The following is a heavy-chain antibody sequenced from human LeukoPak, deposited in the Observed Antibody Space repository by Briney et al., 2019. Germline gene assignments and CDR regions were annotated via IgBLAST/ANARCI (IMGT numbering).Heavy chain of an antibody. D-gene: IGHD3-16*01. V-gene: IGHV3-21*01. J-gene: IGHJ6*04. CDR3: VRLWEGGLRSPLYYYYYGLDA. CDR1: DNSFNSYI. CDR2: ISASSTYT. Sequence: GGSLRLSCVGSDNSFNSYIINWVRQAPGKGLEWVSSISASSTYTYSADSVKGRFTISRDNAKKSVYLQMDSLRAGDTAVYYCVRLWEGGLRSPLYYYYYGLDAWGKGTTVTVSS.